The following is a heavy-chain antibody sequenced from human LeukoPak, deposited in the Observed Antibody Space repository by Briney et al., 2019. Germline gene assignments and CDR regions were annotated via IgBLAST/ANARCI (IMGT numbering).Heavy chain of an antibody. Sequence: SETLSLTCTVSGASIISGNYFWGWVRQPPGKRLEWIGSWHHSGITDYNPSLKSRVTIVADTSKNQFSLKLPSVAAADSAVYFCARQYEFWGQGTLVTVSS. J-gene: IGHJ4*02. V-gene: IGHV4-39*01. CDR2: WHHSGIT. CDR3: ARQYEF. CDR1: GASIISGNYF. D-gene: IGHD3-10*01.